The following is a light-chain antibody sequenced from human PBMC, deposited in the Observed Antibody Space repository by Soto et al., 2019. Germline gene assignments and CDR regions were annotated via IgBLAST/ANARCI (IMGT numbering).Light chain of an antibody. CDR3: QQYDKLVT. CDR1: QDIRHF. CDR2: DAS. J-gene: IGKJ1*01. Sequence: DIQMTQSPSALSASTGDTVTITCQASQDIRHFLNWYQHKPGKAPKLLIYDASKLQTGVPSRFGGSGSGTTFTLIISSLQPEDFAIYYCQQYDKLVTFGQGTKVEMK. V-gene: IGKV1-33*01.